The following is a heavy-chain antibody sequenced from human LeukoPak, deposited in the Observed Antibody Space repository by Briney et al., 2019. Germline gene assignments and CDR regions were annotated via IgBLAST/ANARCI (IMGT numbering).Heavy chain of an antibody. CDR3: AKSRSGWYWGYFDY. CDR1: GFTFSSYA. J-gene: IGHJ4*02. V-gene: IGHV3-23*01. D-gene: IGHD6-19*01. CDR2: ISSSGGST. Sequence: QPGGSLRLSCAASGFTFSSYAMSWVRQAPGKGLEWVSAISSSGGSTSYADSVKGRFTISRDNSKNTLYLQMNSLRAEDMALYYCAKSRSGWYWGYFDYWGQGTLVTVSS.